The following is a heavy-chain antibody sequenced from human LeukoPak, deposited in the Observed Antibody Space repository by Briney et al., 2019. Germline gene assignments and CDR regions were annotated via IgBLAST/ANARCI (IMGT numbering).Heavy chain of an antibody. CDR1: GVSFSGYY. D-gene: IGHD3-22*01. Sequence: PSETLSLTCAVYGVSFSGYYWSWIRQPPGKGLEWIGEINHSGSTNYNPSLKSRVTISVATSKNKFSLKLSSVTAADTAVYYCARRSSGRHWFDPWGQGTLVTVSS. CDR3: ARRSSGRHWFDP. V-gene: IGHV4-34*01. J-gene: IGHJ5*02. CDR2: INHSGST.